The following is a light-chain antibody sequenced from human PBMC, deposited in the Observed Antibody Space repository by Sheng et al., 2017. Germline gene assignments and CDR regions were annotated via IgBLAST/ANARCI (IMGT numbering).Light chain of an antibody. J-gene: IGKJ2*01. CDR3: QQSYSTPYT. Sequence: AIQLTQSPSSLSASVGDRVTITCRASQGIRSALAWYQQKPGKAPKLLIYDASSLESGVPSRFSGSGSGTDFTLTISSLHPEDFATYFCQQSYSTPYTFGQGTKLEI. V-gene: IGKV1-13*02. CDR2: DAS. CDR1: QGIRSA.